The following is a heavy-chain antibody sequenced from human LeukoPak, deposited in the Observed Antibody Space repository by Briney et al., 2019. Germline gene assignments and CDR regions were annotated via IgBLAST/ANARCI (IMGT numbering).Heavy chain of an antibody. J-gene: IGHJ4*02. CDR2: ISAYGHT. CDR3: ARETASGYLGFDF. D-gene: IGHD3-3*01. CDR1: GYTFTSYG. Sequence: VASVKVSCKASGYTFTSYGITWVRQAPGQGLEWMGWISAYGHTKLARNLQARVTVTIDTSTTTAYMELRSLSSDDTAVYFCARETASGYLGFDFWGQGTLVTVSS. V-gene: IGHV1-18*01.